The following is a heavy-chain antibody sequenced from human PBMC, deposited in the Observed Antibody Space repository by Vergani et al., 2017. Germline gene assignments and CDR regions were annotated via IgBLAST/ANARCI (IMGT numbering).Heavy chain of an antibody. Sequence: QVQLQESGPGLVKSSETLSLTCTVSGGSFNLYYWSWIRQIPGKGLEWIGYVFHSGTTNYNPSLRSRVSISVEPSKRQFSLTLRFVTPADTAVYYCARWGGGPGGIQTPHCDFWGQGALVTVSS. CDR1: GGSFNLYY. D-gene: IGHD3-16*01. V-gene: IGHV4-59*01. CDR3: ARWGGGPGGIQTPHCDF. J-gene: IGHJ4*02. CDR2: VFHSGTT.